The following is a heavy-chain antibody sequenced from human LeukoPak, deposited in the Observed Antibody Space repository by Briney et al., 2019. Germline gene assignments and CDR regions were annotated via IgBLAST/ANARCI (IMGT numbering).Heavy chain of an antibody. CDR1: GGSISSSSYY. Sequence: SETLSLTCTVSGGSISSSSYYWGWIRQPPGKGLEWIGSIYCSGSTYYNPSLKSRVTISVDTSKNQFSLKLSSVTAADTAVYYCARSVSGSATDWGQGTLVTVSS. CDR2: IYCSGST. V-gene: IGHV4-39*07. J-gene: IGHJ4*02. D-gene: IGHD3-16*01. CDR3: ARSVSGSATD.